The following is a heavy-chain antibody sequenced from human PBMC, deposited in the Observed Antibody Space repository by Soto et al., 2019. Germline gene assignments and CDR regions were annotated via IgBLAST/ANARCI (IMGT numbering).Heavy chain of an antibody. CDR1: GGSFSGYY. CDR2: INHSGST. CDR3: PRGLSANYDFWSGYYKRYYFDY. V-gene: IGHV4-34*01. D-gene: IGHD3-3*01. J-gene: IGHJ4*02. Sequence: SETLSLTCAVYGGSFSGYYWSWIRQPPRKWLEWIGEINHSGSTNYNPSFKSRVTISVDTSKNQFSLKLSSVTAADTAVYYCPRGLSANYDFWSGYYKRYYFDYWGQGXLVTVSS.